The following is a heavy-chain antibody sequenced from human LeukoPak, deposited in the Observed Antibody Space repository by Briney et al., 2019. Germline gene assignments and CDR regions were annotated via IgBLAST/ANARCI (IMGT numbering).Heavy chain of an antibody. CDR3: ARGYDILTGFDLEDY. Sequence: GASVKVSCKASGYTFTSYYMHWVRQAPGQGLGWMGIINPSGGSTSYAQKFQGRVTMTRDTSTSTVYMELSSLRSEDTAVYYCARGYDILTGFDLEDYWGQGTLVTVSS. CDR2: INPSGGST. CDR1: GYTFTSYY. V-gene: IGHV1-46*01. D-gene: IGHD3-9*01. J-gene: IGHJ4*02.